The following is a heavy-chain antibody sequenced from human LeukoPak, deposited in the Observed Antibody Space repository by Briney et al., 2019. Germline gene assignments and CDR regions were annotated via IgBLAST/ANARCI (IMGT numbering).Heavy chain of an antibody. D-gene: IGHD2-15*01. V-gene: IGHV5-51*01. CDR1: GYSFTSYW. Sequence: GESLKISCKGSGYSFTSYWMGWVCQMPGKGLEWKGIIYPGDSDTRYSPSFQGQVTISADKSISTAYLQWSSLKASDTAMYYCARQPRLLRDYWGQGTLVTVSS. CDR2: IYPGDSDT. CDR3: ARQPRLLRDY. J-gene: IGHJ4*02.